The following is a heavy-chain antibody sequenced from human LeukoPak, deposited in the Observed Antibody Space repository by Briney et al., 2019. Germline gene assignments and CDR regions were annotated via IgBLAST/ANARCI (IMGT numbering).Heavy chain of an antibody. CDR2: ISPSGDIL. J-gene: IGHJ4*02. CDR1: GFTFSSHG. V-gene: IGHV3-23*01. D-gene: IGHD2-15*01. Sequence: PGGTLRLSCAASGFTFSSHGMNWVRQAPGKGLEWVSGISPSGDILYYADSVKGQFTISRDNSKNTVSLQMNSLRAEDTAVYYCAKDLVWHCSGSSNCYNLDYWGQGTLVTVSS. CDR3: AKDLVWHCSGSSNCYNLDY.